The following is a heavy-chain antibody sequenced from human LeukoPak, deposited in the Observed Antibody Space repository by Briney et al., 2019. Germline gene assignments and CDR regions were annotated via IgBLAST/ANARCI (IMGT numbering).Heavy chain of an antibody. D-gene: IGHD3-22*01. Sequence: GGSLRLSCAASGFTFSSYWIHWVRQAPGKGLVWVSRIKSDGNTNYADSVKGRFTISRDNAKNTVSLQMNSLRAEDTGVYYCARAPSESGGYYPEYFQHWGQGTLVTVSS. J-gene: IGHJ1*01. CDR1: GFTFSSYW. CDR2: IKSDGNT. CDR3: ARAPSESGGYYPEYFQH. V-gene: IGHV3-74*01.